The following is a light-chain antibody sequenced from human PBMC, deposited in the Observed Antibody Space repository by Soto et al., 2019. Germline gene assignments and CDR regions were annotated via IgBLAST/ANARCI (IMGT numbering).Light chain of an antibody. V-gene: IGKV1-6*01. CDR3: LKDINYPWK. CDR2: GAS. Sequence: IQMTQSPSSLSESVVDRVTISFLASQGIGNALGWYQQKPGKPPKVLIYGASNLQSGVPPRFSGSGSGTAFTLAISSLQPEDSATYYCLKDINYPWKFGQGTKVDIK. CDR1: QGIGNA. J-gene: IGKJ1*01.